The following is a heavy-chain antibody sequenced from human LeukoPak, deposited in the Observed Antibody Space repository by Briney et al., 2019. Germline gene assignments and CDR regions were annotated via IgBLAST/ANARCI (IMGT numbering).Heavy chain of an antibody. J-gene: IGHJ4*02. CDR3: AKEEGWGVNVFDY. D-gene: IGHD3-10*01. V-gene: IGHV3-21*01. CDR2: ISSSSSYI. Sequence: PGGSLRLSCAASGFTFSSYSMNWVRRAPGKGLEWVSSISSSSSYIYYADSVKGRFTISRDNAKNSLYLQMNSLRAEDTAVYYCAKEEGWGVNVFDYWGQGTLVTVSS. CDR1: GFTFSSYS.